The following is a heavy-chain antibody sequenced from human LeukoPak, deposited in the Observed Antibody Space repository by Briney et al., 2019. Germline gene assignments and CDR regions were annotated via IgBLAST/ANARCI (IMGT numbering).Heavy chain of an antibody. D-gene: IGHD4-23*01. Sequence: PGRSLRLSCAASGFSFTSYGMHWVRQAPGKGLEWVAVIWYDGTNKYYADSVKGRFTFSRDTSNNMLYLQMNSLRAEDTAVYYCARVSESGNSDYWGQGTLVTVSS. CDR3: ARVSESGNSDY. V-gene: IGHV3-33*01. CDR2: IWYDGTNK. CDR1: GFSFTSYG. J-gene: IGHJ4*02.